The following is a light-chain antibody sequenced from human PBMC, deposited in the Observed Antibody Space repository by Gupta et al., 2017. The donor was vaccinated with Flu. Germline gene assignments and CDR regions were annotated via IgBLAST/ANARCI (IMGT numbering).Light chain of an antibody. Sequence: DIQMTQSPSSLSASVGDRVTITCRASQSMSTYLNWYQQKPGKAPKLLIYGASSLQGGVPSRFSGSGSGTDFSLTISRLQPEDSASSYCQQSYSIPFTFGPGTKVDVK. CDR2: GAS. CDR3: QQSYSIPFT. V-gene: IGKV1-39*01. J-gene: IGKJ3*01. CDR1: QSMSTY.